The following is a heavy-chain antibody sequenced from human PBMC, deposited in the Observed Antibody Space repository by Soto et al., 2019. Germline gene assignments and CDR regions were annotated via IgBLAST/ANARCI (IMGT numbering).Heavy chain of an antibody. V-gene: IGHV4-34*01. CDR2: INHSGST. J-gene: IGHJ4*02. D-gene: IGHD3-9*01. CDR3: ARGLRYFDWLLSLGGFDY. CDR1: GGSFSGYY. Sequence: SETLSLTCAVYGGSFSGYYWSWIRQPPGKGLEWIGEINHSGSTNYNPSLKSRVTVSVDTSKNQFSLKLSSVTAADTAVYYCARGLRYFDWLLSLGGFDYWGQGTLVTVSS.